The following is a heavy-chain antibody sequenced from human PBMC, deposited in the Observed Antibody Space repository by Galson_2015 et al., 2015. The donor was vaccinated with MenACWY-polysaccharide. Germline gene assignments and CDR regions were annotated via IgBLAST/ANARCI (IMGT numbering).Heavy chain of an antibody. CDR3: ARFTQTDAIDI. CDR2: IYTSGST. D-gene: IGHD3-16*01. Sequence: TLSLTCTVSGGSISSGSYYWSWIRQPAGKGLEWIGRIYTSGSTNYNPSLKSRVTISVDTSKNQFSLKLSSVTAADTAVYYCARFTQTDAIDIWGQGTMVTVSS. V-gene: IGHV4-61*02. J-gene: IGHJ3*02. CDR1: GGSISSGSYY.